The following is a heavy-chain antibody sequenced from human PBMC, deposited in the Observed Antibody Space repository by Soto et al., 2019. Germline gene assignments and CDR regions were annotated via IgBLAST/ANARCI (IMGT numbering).Heavy chain of an antibody. Sequence: SETLSLTCAVSGGSISSSNWWSWVRQPPGKGLEWIGEIYHSGSTNYNPSLKSRVTISVDTSKNQFSLKLSSVTAADTAVYYCARGIVLMVYAQLDYWGQGTLVTVSS. CDR2: IYHSGST. D-gene: IGHD2-8*01. CDR1: GGSISSSNW. V-gene: IGHV4-4*02. CDR3: ARGIVLMVYAQLDY. J-gene: IGHJ4*02.